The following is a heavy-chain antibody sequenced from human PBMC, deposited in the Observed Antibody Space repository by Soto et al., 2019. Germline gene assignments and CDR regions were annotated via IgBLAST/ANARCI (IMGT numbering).Heavy chain of an antibody. CDR1: GYTFTSYA. Sequence: GASVKVSCTASGYTFTSYAMHWVRQAPGQRLEWMGWINADTGNTKYSQKLQGRVTMTTDTSTSTAYMELSSLRSDDTAVYYCARDRGMIVVVPNSYYYYYYGMDVWGQGTTVTVSS. CDR3: ARDRGMIVVVPNSYYYYYYGMDV. CDR2: INADTGNT. D-gene: IGHD3-22*01. J-gene: IGHJ6*02. V-gene: IGHV1-3*01.